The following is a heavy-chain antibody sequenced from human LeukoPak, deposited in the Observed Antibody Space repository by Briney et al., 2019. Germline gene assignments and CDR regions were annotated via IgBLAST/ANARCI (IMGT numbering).Heavy chain of an antibody. J-gene: IGHJ4*02. CDR2: IYWDDDE. CDR1: GFSLSTSGVG. V-gene: IGHV2-5*02. CDR3: ANRRGDSYGHHFDY. D-gene: IGHD5-18*01. Sequence: SGPTLVKATQTLTLTCTFSGFSLSTSGVGVGWSRQPPGKALEWLALIYWDDDERYSPSLKSRLTITKDTSKNQVVLKLTNMDPVDTATYYCANRRGDSYGHHFDYWGQGTLVTVSS.